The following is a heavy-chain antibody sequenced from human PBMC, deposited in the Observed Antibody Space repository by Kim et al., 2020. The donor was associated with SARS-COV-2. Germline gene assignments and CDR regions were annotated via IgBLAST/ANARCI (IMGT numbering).Heavy chain of an antibody. J-gene: IGHJ4*02. CDR1: GYTFTGYY. Sequence: ASVKVSCKASGYTFTGYYMHWVRQAPGQGLEWMGRINPNSGGTNYAQKFQGRVTMTRDTSISTAYIELSRLRSDDTAVYYCARGPLIKATTLIAAAGRGDYWGQGTLVTVSS. CDR2: INPNSGGT. D-gene: IGHD6-13*01. CDR3: ARGPLIKATTLIAAAGRGDY. V-gene: IGHV1-2*06.